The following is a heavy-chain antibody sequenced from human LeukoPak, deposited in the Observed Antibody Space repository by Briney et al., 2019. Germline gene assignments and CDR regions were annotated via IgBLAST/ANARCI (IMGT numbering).Heavy chain of an antibody. V-gene: IGHV3-15*05. Sequence: GGSLRLSCAASGFTFTNAWVTWVRQAPGKGLEWVGRIKSKTDGGTTDYAAPVKGRFTISRDSAKNTLYLQMNSVRAEDTAVYSCARDLTGPYDHWGQGTLVTVSS. CDR2: IKSKTDGGTT. CDR3: ARDLTGPYDH. CDR1: GFTFTNAW. J-gene: IGHJ4*02. D-gene: IGHD3-22*01.